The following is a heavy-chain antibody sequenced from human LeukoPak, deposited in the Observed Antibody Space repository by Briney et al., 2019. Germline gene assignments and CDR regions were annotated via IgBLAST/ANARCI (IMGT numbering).Heavy chain of an antibody. CDR2: ISWNSGSI. D-gene: IGHD1-26*01. CDR1: GFTFDDYA. CDR3: AKDIVGATTSCFDY. Sequence: GGSLRLSCAASGFTFDDYAMHWARQAPGKGLEWVSGISWNSGSIGYADSVKGRFTISRDNAKNSLYLQMNSLRAEDTALYYCAKDIVGATTSCFDYWGQGTLVTVSS. V-gene: IGHV3-9*01. J-gene: IGHJ4*02.